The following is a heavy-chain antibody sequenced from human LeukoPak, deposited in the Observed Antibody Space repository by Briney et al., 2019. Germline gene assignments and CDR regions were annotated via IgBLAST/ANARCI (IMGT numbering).Heavy chain of an antibody. V-gene: IGHV3-74*01. CDR3: VRGSTDWNGMDV. CDR1: GFTFSNHY. D-gene: IGHD6-19*01. Sequence: GGSLRLSCAASGFTFSNHYMHCVRQAPGKGLVSVSRIDPNGRYTSYADSVKGRFTISRDNAKNTLYLQMNTLGAEDTALYYCVRGSTDWNGMDVWGQGTTVTVSS. J-gene: IGHJ6*02. CDR2: IDPNGRYT.